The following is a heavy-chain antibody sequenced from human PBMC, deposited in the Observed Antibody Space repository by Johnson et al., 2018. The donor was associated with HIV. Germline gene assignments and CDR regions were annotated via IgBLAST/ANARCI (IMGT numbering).Heavy chain of an antibody. V-gene: IGHV3-20*04. CDR1: GFKLYEYD. CDR2: INWSGGGT. Sequence: VQLVESGGDVVRPGGSLRISCVASGFKLYEYDVSWVRQVPGKGLEWVSGINWSGGGTAYADSVKGRFTISRDNAKNSLYLQMNSLRAEDTAVYYCAREWGIAARRGGAFDIWGQGTMVTVSS. D-gene: IGHD6-6*01. J-gene: IGHJ3*02. CDR3: AREWGIAARRGGAFDI.